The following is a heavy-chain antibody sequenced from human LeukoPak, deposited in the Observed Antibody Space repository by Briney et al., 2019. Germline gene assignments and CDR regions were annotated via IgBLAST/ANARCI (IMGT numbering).Heavy chain of an antibody. J-gene: IGHJ4*02. D-gene: IGHD3-10*01. CDR2: IIPMFGTV. V-gene: IGHV1-69*13. CDR3: AYGSGSYSSY. CDR1: GGTFGNYA. Sequence: SVKVSCKTSGGTFGNYAINWVRQAPGQGLEWMGGIIPMFGTVDYAQKFQGRVTLAADESTSTAYMELSSLRSEDTAVYYCAYGSGSYSSYWGQGTLVTVSS.